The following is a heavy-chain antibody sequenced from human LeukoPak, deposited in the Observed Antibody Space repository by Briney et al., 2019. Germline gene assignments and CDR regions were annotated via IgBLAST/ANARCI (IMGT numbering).Heavy chain of an antibody. J-gene: IGHJ4*02. CDR2: IKQDGSEK. CDR1: GFTFSSYW. CDR3: ARGRSSSWAAPIRY. Sequence: GGSLRLSCAASGFTFSSYWMSWVRQAPGKGLEWVANIKQDGSEKYYVDSVKGRFTISRDNAKNSLYLQMNSLRAEDTAVYYCARGRSSSWAAPIRYWGQGTLVTASS. D-gene: IGHD6-13*01. V-gene: IGHV3-7*01.